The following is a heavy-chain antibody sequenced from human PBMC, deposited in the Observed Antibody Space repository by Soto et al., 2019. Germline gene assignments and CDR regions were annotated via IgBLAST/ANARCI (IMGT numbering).Heavy chain of an antibody. Sequence: EVQLVESGGGLVQPGGSLRLSCAASGFTFSSYWMSWVRQAPGKGLEWVANIKQDGSEKYYVDSVKGRFTISRDNAKNSLYLQMNSLRAEDTAVYYCSRGMDGYCSSTSCYVVPPHPLDYWGQGTLVTVSS. D-gene: IGHD2-2*01. CDR1: GFTFSSYW. J-gene: IGHJ4*02. V-gene: IGHV3-7*01. CDR3: SRGMDGYCSSTSCYVVPPHPLDY. CDR2: IKQDGSEK.